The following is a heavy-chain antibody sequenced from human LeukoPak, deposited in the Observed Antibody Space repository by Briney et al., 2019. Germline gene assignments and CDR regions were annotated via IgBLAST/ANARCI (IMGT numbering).Heavy chain of an antibody. CDR2: INHSGST. J-gene: IGHJ4*02. CDR1: GGSFSGYY. Sequence: PSETLSLTCAVYGGSFSGYYWSWIRQPPGKGLERIGEINHSGSTNYNPSLKSRVTISVDTSKNQFSLKLSSVTAADTAVYYCARAYNWNPFDYWGQGTLVTVSS. CDR3: ARAYNWNPFDY. D-gene: IGHD1-20*01. V-gene: IGHV4-34*01.